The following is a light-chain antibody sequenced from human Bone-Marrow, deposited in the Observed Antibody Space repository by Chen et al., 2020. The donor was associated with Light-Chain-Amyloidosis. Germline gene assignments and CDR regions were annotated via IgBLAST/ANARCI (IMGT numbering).Light chain of an antibody. Sequence: QPLLPQPPSVSAAPGQKVTIPCSGSDSNIGNNYVSWYQQLPETAPKLLIYDTDKRPSGIPDRFSGSKSGTSATLGITGLQTGDEADYYCGTWDSSLNAYVFGSGTKVTVL. V-gene: IGLV1-51*01. CDR3: GTWDSSLNAYV. CDR1: DSNIGNNY. J-gene: IGLJ1*01. CDR2: DTD.